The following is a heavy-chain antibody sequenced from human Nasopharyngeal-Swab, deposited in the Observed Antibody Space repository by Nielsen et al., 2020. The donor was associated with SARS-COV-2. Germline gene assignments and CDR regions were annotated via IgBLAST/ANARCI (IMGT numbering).Heavy chain of an antibody. D-gene: IGHD3-22*01. V-gene: IGHV1-18*01. Sequence: ASVKVSCKASGYTFTSYGISWVRQAPGQGLEWMGWISAYNGNTNYAQKLQGRVTMTTDTSTSTAYMELRSLRSDDTAVYYCARLPYYYDSSGYLYYFDYWGQGTLSPSPQ. J-gene: IGHJ4*02. CDR3: ARLPYYYDSSGYLYYFDY. CDR1: GYTFTSYG. CDR2: ISAYNGNT.